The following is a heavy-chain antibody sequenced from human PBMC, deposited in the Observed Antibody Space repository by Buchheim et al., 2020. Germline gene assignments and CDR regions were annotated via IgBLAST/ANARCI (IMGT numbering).Heavy chain of an antibody. CDR3: ARGSGWYSNGGFDP. Sequence: QVQLQQWGARLLKPSETLSLTCAVYGGSFSGYYWSWIRQPPGKGLEWIGEINHSGSTNYNPSLKSRVTISVDTSKNPSSLKLSSVTAADTAVYYCARGSGWYSNGGFDPWGQGTL. CDR2: INHSGST. J-gene: IGHJ5*02. D-gene: IGHD6-19*01. V-gene: IGHV4-34*01. CDR1: GGSFSGYY.